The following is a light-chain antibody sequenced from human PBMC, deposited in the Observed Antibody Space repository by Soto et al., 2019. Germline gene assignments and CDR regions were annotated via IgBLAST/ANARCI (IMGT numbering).Light chain of an antibody. J-gene: IGKJ2*01. CDR1: QTISSTY. CDR3: QQYSSSPYN. Sequence: EVVLTQSPGTLSLPPGERATLSCRASQTISSTYLAWYQHKPGQAPRLLIYGASSRATGIPDRFSGSGSGTDFTLTISRLEPEDFAVYYCQQYSSSPYNFGQGTKLEIK. V-gene: IGKV3-20*01. CDR2: GAS.